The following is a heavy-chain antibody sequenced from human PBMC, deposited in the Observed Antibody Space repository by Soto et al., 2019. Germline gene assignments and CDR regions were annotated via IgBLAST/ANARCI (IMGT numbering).Heavy chain of an antibody. J-gene: IGHJ6*02. CDR3: ARLGYCSSTSCYTGRYYYYYGMDV. D-gene: IGHD2-2*02. Sequence: GESLKISCKGSGYSFTSYWIGWVRQMPGKGLEWMGIIYPGDSDTRYSPSFQGQVTISAYKSISTAYLQWSSLKASDTAMYDCARLGYCSSTSCYTGRYYYYYGMDVWGQGTTVTVS. CDR2: IYPGDSDT. V-gene: IGHV5-51*01. CDR1: GYSFTSYW.